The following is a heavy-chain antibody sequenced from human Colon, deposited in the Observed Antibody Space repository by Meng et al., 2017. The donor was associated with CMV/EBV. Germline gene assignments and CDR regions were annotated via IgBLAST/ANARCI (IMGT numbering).Heavy chain of an antibody. CDR2: IIHTGST. CDR1: GGSFSGYY. CDR3: ARGSWDIFVETSPILDAIDV. J-gene: IGHJ3*01. D-gene: IGHD3-3*02. V-gene: IGHV4-34*01. Sequence: GSLRLSCGVHGGSFSGYYWSWIRQAPGKGLEWIGEIIHTGSTNYNPSLKSRVTILLDTSKSQFSLKMTSVTDADTAVYYCARGSWDIFVETSPILDAIDVWGQGTRVTVSS.